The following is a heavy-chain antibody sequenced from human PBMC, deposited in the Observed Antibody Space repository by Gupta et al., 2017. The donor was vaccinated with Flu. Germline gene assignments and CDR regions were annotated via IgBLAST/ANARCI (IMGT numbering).Heavy chain of an antibody. CDR1: GGSISSGSYY. Sequence: QVQLQESGPGLVKPSQTLSLTCTVSGGSISSGSYYWSWIRQPAGKGLEWIGRIYTSGSTNYNPSLKSRVTISVDTSKNQFSLKLSSVTAADTAVYYCAREGSGWYYVGYYFDYWGQGTLVTVSS. CDR3: AREGSGWYYVGYYFDY. J-gene: IGHJ4*02. V-gene: IGHV4-61*02. D-gene: IGHD6-19*01. CDR2: IYTSGST.